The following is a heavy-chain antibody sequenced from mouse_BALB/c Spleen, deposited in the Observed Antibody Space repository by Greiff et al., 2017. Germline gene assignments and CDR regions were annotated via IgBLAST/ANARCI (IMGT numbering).Heavy chain of an antibody. Sequence: EVMLVDSGGGLVKPGGSLKLSCAASGFTFSSYTMSWVRQTPEKRLEWVATISSGGSYTYYPDSVKGRFTISRENAKNTLYLQMSSLKSEDTAMYYCTRDRGNSYAMDYWGQGTSVTVSS. CDR1: GFTFSSYT. D-gene: IGHD2-1*01. V-gene: IGHV5-6-4*01. CDR3: TRDRGNSYAMDY. CDR2: ISSGGSYT. J-gene: IGHJ4*01.